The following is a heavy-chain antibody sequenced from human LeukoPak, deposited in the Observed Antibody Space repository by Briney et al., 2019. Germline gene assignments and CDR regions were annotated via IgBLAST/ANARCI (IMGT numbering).Heavy chain of an antibody. V-gene: IGHV1-8*03. D-gene: IGHD6-19*01. Sequence: ASVRVSCKASGYTFTTYDINWVRQATGQGLEWMGWMNPNSGYTGYAQKFQGRVTITRDTSISTAYMELSSLRSEDTAVYYCARVAGSIDYWGQGTLVTVSS. CDR3: ARVAGSIDY. CDR1: GYTFTTYD. J-gene: IGHJ4*02. CDR2: MNPNSGYT.